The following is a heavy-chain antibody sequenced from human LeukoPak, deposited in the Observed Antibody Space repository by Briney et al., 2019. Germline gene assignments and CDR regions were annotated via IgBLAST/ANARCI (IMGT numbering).Heavy chain of an antibody. CDR2: TYYRSKWYN. Sequence: SQTLSLTCVVSGDSVSSKNGAWNWIRQSPSRGLEWLGRTYYRSKWYNDYAESMEGRITISQDTSKNEYSLHLNSVTPDDTAVYYCARDFGTTGWHTFDYWGQGTLVTVSS. V-gene: IGHV6-1*01. J-gene: IGHJ4*02. D-gene: IGHD6-19*01. CDR1: GDSVSSKNGA. CDR3: ARDFGTTGWHTFDY.